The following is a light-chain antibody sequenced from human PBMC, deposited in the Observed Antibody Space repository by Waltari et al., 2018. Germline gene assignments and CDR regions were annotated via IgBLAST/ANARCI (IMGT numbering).Light chain of an antibody. V-gene: IGLV4-69*01. CDR2: VNSDGSH. CDR1: SGHSTNI. Sequence: QLVLTQSPSASASLGASVKLTCTLSSGHSTNIIAWHQQQPEKGPRYLMKVNSDGSHSKGDQIPDRFSGSSSGAEHYLTISSLQSEDEADYYCQTGGHGTWMFGGGTKLTVL. J-gene: IGLJ3*02. CDR3: QTGGHGTWM.